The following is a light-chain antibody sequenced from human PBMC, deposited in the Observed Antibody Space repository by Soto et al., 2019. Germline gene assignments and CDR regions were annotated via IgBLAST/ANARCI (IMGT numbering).Light chain of an antibody. V-gene: IGKV3-20*01. Sequence: EIVLTQSPVTLSLSPGERATLSCRASRSFASSYLGWYQQKPGQAPRLLIYAASTRATGIPDRCSGSGSATDFTLTISRLEPEDSAVYYCQHYDSSPPYTFGQGTKLEIK. CDR2: AAS. CDR1: RSFASSY. J-gene: IGKJ2*01. CDR3: QHYDSSPPYT.